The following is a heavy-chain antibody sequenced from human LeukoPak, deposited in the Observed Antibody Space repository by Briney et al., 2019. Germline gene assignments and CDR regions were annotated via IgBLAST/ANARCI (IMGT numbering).Heavy chain of an antibody. CDR1: GGSINNYY. Sequence: SETLSLTCTVSGGSINNYYWSWIRQPAGKGLEWIGRIYTRGSTNYNPSLKSRVTMSVDTSKNQFSLKPSSVTAADTAVYYCARGTTVVTPNWYFDLWGRGTLVTVSS. CDR3: ARGTTVVTPNWYFDL. J-gene: IGHJ2*01. CDR2: IYTRGST. V-gene: IGHV4-4*07. D-gene: IGHD4-23*01.